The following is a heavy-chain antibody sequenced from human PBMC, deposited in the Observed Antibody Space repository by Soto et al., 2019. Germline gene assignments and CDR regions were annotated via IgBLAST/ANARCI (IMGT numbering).Heavy chain of an antibody. CDR1: GASISGFY. CDR2: IYATGTT. Sequence: SETLSLTCTVSGASISGFYWSWIRKSAGKGLEWIGRIYATGTTDYNPSLKSRVLMSVDTSKKQFSLKLRSVTAADTAVYYCVRDGTKTLRDWFDPWGQGISVTVSS. V-gene: IGHV4-4*07. J-gene: IGHJ5*02. D-gene: IGHD1-1*01. CDR3: VRDGTKTLRDWFDP.